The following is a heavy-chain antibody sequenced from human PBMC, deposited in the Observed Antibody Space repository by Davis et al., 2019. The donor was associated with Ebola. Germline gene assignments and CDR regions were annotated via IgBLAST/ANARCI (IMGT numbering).Heavy chain of an antibody. CDR1: GFTFGDYA. CDR2: ISWDGLST. D-gene: IGHD3-22*01. J-gene: IGHJ4*02. V-gene: IGHV3-43D*03. Sequence: GESLKISCAASGFTFGDYAMHWVRQAPGKGLEWVSLISWDGLSTAYADSVRDRFSISRDNSRNSLYLQMNGLRAEDTALYYCTAYDSTFRNYWGQGTLVTVSS. CDR3: TAYDSTFRNY.